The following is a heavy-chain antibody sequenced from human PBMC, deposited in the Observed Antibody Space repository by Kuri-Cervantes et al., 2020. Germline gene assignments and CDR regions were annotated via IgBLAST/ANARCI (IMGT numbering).Heavy chain of an antibody. CDR2: IYYSGST. D-gene: IGHD3-22*01. CDR3: ARGIEVYYYDSSGYYYPLYWYFDL. V-gene: IGHV4-39*01. Sequence: GSLRLSCTVSGGSISSSSYYWGWIRQPPGKGLEWIGSIYYSGSTYYNPSLKSRGTISVDTSKNQFSLKLSSVTAADTAVYYCARGIEVYYYDSSGYYYPLYWYFDLWGRGTLVTVSS. J-gene: IGHJ2*01. CDR1: GGSISSSSYY.